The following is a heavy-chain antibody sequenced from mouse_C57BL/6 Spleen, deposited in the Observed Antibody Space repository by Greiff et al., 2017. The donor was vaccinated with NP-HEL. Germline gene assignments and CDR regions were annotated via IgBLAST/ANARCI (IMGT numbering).Heavy chain of an antibody. CDR3: AGGSSYWYYFDY. CDR1: GFTFSDYG. CDR2: ISSGSSTI. J-gene: IGHJ2*01. Sequence: EVKLVESGGGLVKPGGSLKLSCAASGFTFSDYGMHWVRQAPEKGLEWVAYISSGSSTIYYADKVKGRYTISRDKAKHTLFLQMTRLRSEDTSMYYCAGGSSYWYYFDYWGQGTTLTVSS. V-gene: IGHV5-17*01. D-gene: IGHD1-1*01.